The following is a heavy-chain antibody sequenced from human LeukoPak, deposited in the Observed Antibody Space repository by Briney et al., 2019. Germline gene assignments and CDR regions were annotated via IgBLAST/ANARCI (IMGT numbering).Heavy chain of an antibody. CDR2: MYPLISDI. V-gene: IGHV5-51*01. CDR1: GYSFTSYW. Sequence: GESLKISCQGSGYSFTSYWIGWVRQMPGKGLEWMGIMYPLISDIRYKPSFEGQVTMSADMSIKTAYLQWSSLKASDTAIYYCATTRGGNYHWDYWGQGTLVTVSS. D-gene: IGHD3-16*01. CDR3: ATTRGGNYHWDY. J-gene: IGHJ4*02.